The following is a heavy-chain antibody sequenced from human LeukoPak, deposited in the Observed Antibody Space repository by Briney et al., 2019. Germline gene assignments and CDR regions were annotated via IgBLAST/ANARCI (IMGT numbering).Heavy chain of an antibody. CDR3: ARAGGYGLIDY. J-gene: IGHJ4*02. CDR1: GASMSNYY. D-gene: IGHD5-18*01. Sequence: PSETLSLTCNVSGASMSNYYWVWIRQPPGKGLEGMGSIYHSGTTYSGSTYYNPSLKSRVTIALDTSKHQFSLKVGSMTAADTAVYYCARAGGYGLIDYWGQGTMVTVSS. CDR2: IYHSGTTYSGST. V-gene: IGHV4-39*07.